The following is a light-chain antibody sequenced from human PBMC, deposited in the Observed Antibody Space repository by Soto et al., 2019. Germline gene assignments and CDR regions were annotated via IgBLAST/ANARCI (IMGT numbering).Light chain of an antibody. CDR2: KAS. Sequence: IRMTQSPSSLSASTGDRVTITCRASQTISSWLAWYQQKPGKAPKLLIYKASTLKSGVPSRFGGSGSGTEFTLTISSLQPDDFATYYCQHYNSYSEAFGQGTKV. V-gene: IGKV1-5*03. J-gene: IGKJ1*01. CDR1: QTISSW. CDR3: QHYNSYSEA.